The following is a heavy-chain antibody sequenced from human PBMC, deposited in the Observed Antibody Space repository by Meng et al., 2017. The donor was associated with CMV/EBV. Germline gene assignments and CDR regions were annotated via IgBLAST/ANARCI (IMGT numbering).Heavy chain of an antibody. J-gene: IGHJ6*02. CDR1: GFSLSTSGMR. V-gene: IGHV2-70D*14. CDR3: ARAHTDYYYGMDV. D-gene: IGHD4-17*01. Sequence: SGPTLVKPTQTLTLTCAFSGFSLSTSGMRVSWIRQPPGKALEWLARIDWDDDKFYSTSLKTRLTISKDTSKNQVVLTMTNMDPVDTATYYCARAHTDYYYGMDVWGQGTTVTVSS. CDR2: IDWDDDK.